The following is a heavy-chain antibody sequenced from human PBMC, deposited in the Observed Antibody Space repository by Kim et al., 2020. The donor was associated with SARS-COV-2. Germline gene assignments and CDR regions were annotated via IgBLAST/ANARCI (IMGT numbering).Heavy chain of an antibody. CDR2: ISGSGGST. CDR1: GFTFSSYA. CDR3: AKVGDYGDYGWSGTNWFDP. V-gene: IGHV3-23*01. J-gene: IGHJ5*02. Sequence: GGSLRLSCAASGFTFSSYAMSWVRQAPGKGLEWVSAISGSGGSTYYADSVKGRFTISRDNSKNTLYLQMNSLRAEDTAVYYCAKVGDYGDYGWSGTNWFDPWGQGTLVTVSS. D-gene: IGHD4-17*01.